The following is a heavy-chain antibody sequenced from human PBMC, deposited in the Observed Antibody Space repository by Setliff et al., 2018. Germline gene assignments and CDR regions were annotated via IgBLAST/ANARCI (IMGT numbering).Heavy chain of an antibody. V-gene: IGHV1-2*02. CDR2: ISPHSGDT. D-gene: IGHD1-26*01. Sequence: ASVKFSCKSSGNSFTVFYLHWVRQAPGQGLEWMGWISPHSGDTHYAQKFQSRVRMTRDTSTYAAYLELSDLTSDDTAMYYCARSGSFGMRYWFDYWGQGALVTVSS. CDR1: GNSFTVFY. J-gene: IGHJ4*02. CDR3: ARSGSFGMRYWFDY.